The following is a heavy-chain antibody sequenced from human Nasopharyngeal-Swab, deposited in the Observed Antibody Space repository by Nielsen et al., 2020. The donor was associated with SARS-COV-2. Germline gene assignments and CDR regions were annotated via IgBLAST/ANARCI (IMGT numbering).Heavy chain of an antibody. Sequence: GESLEISCKGSGYSFTSYWIGWVRQMPGKGLEWMGIIYPGDSDTRYSPSFQGQVTISADKSISTAYLQWSSLKASDTAMYYCARFYCSSTSCPDYYGMDVWGQGTTVTVSS. CDR3: ARFYCSSTSCPDYYGMDV. CDR1: GYSFTSYW. D-gene: IGHD2-2*01. V-gene: IGHV5-51*01. J-gene: IGHJ6*02. CDR2: IYPGDSDT.